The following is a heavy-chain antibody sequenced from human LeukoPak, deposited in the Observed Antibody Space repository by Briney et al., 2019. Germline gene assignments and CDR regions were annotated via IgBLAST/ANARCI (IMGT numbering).Heavy chain of an antibody. J-gene: IGHJ4*02. CDR3: AKDDILTGYYSYYFDS. CDR2: IRYDGSNK. D-gene: IGHD3-9*01. Sequence: GGSLRLSCAASGFTFSSYGMHWVRQAPGKGLEWVAFIRYDGSNKYYADSVKGRFTISRDNSKNTLYLQMNSLRAEDTAVYYCAKDDILTGYYSYYFDSWGQGTLVTVSS. CDR1: GFTFSSYG. V-gene: IGHV3-30*02.